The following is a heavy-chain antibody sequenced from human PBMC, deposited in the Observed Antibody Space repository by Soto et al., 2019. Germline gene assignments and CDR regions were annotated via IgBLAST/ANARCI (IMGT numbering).Heavy chain of an antibody. CDR2: ISGSGGST. V-gene: IGHV3-23*01. Sequence: AMSWVRQAPGKGLEWVSAISGSGGSTYYADSVKGRFTISRDNSKNTLYLQMNSLRAEDTAVYYCAKDLGRYIWSGPPRGMDVWGQGTTVTVSS. D-gene: IGHD3-3*01. CDR3: AKDLGRYIWSGPPRGMDV. CDR1: A. J-gene: IGHJ6*02.